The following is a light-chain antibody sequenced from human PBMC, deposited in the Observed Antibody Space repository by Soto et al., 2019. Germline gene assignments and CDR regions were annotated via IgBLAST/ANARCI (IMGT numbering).Light chain of an antibody. V-gene: IGKV3-15*01. CDR3: HQYNKWHSCT. Sequence: EIVMTQSPGTLSVSPGERATLLCRASQSVSNNLAWYQQKPGQDPRHLIYDASTRATGIPARFSGSGSGTEFTLTIISLQAEDYAVYYCHQYNKWHSCTFGPGTQVDIK. CDR2: DAS. CDR1: QSVSNN. J-gene: IGKJ3*01.